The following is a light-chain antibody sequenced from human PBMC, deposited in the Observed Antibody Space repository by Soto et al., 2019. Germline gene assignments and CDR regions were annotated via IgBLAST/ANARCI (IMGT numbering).Light chain of an antibody. CDR2: EVS. CDR3: SSYTSSSTYV. J-gene: IGLJ1*01. Sequence: QSALTQPASVSGSPGQSSTISCTGTSSDVGRYNYVSWYQQHPGKAPKLMIYEVSNRPSGVSNRFSGSKSGNTASLTISGLQAEDEADYYCSSYTSSSTYVFGTGTKLTVL. V-gene: IGLV2-14*01. CDR1: SSDVGRYNY.